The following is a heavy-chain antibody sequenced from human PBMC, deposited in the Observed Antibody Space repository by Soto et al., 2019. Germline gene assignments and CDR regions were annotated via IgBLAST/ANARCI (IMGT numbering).Heavy chain of an antibody. CDR3: AKSCFPDGWDNHPVGY. CDR1: GFTFSRYA. CDR2: ISFGGGYST. Sequence: EMQLLESGGGLVQPGGSLRLSCVVSGFTFSRYAMSWVRQAPGKGLEWISGISFGGGYSTYYADSVKGRATISRDNSRNMLFLQMNGMRAEDTAKYYCAKSCFPDGWDNHPVGYWGQGTLVPVSS. V-gene: IGHV3-23*01. D-gene: IGHD6-19*01. J-gene: IGHJ4*02.